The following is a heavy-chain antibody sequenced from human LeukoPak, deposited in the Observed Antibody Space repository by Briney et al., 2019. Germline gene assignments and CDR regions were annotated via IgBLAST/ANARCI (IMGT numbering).Heavy chain of an antibody. V-gene: IGHV3-48*04. J-gene: IGHJ1*01. D-gene: IGHD1-26*01. CDR3: ARGFGNSGSYLGYFQH. CDR2: IGSAI. Sequence: GGSLRLSCVASGFTFSDFSLNWVRQAPGKGLEWISYIGSAIYYADSVKGRFTISRDNAKNSLYLQMNSLRAEDTAVYYCARGFGNSGSYLGYFQHWGQGTLVTVSS. CDR1: GFTFSDFS.